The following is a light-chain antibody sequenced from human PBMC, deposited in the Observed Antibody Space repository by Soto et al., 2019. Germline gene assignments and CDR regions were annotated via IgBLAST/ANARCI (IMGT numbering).Light chain of an antibody. CDR3: QQSYSYPWT. CDR2: AAS. Sequence: AIRRTQSPSSLSASTGDRVTIPCRASQGICRYLAWYQQKPGKAPKLLIYAASTLQSGGPSRFSGSGSATDFTLTISCLQSEDFATYYCQQSYSYPWTFGQGTKMDIK. J-gene: IGKJ1*01. V-gene: IGKV1-8*01. CDR1: QGICRY.